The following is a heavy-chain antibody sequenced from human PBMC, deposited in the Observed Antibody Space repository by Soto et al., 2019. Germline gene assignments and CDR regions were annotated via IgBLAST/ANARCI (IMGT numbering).Heavy chain of an antibody. D-gene: IGHD4-4*01. CDR2: MNPNSGNT. Sequence: ASVKVSCKASGYTFTSYDINWVRQATGQGLEWMGWMNPNSGNTGYAQKFQGRVTMTRNTSISTAYTELRSLRSDDTAVYYCARKSLSNFNWFDPWGQGTLVTVSS. CDR3: ARKSLSNFNWFDP. V-gene: IGHV1-8*01. J-gene: IGHJ5*02. CDR1: GYTFTSYD.